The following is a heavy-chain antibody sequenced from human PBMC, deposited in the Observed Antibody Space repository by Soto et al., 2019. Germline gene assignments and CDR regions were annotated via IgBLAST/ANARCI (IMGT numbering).Heavy chain of an antibody. V-gene: IGHV3-15*07. CDR2: IKRKIDGEAT. CDR1: GFSFSNAW. Sequence: EVQLVESGGDLVKPGGSLRLSCAVSGFSFSNAWMNWVRQAPGKGLEWVGRIKRKIDGEATDYAGPVKGRFTVFRDDSKSARYLQMNSLKGDDTAVYYWTTGSVQGVWGQGTTVTVS. CDR3: TTGSVQGV. D-gene: IGHD1-1*01. J-gene: IGHJ6*02.